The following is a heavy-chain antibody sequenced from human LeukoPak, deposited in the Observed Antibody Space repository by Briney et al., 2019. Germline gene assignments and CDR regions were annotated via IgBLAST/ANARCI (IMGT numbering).Heavy chain of an antibody. CDR1: GFTFSSYA. CDR3: ANHDYGSY. CDR2: ISYDGSNK. J-gene: IGHJ4*02. Sequence: GGSLRLSCAASGFTFSSYAMHWVRQAPGKGLEWVAVISYDGSNKYYADSVRGRFTISRDNSKNTLYLQMNSLRAEDTAVYYCANHDYGSYWGQGTLVTVSS. V-gene: IGHV3-30*04. D-gene: IGHD4-17*01.